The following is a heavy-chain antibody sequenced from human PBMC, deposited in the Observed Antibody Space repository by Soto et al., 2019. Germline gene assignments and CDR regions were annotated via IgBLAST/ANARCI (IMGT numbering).Heavy chain of an antibody. D-gene: IGHD3-10*01. CDR3: AKSITMVRFDY. CDR2: ISYDGSNK. J-gene: IGHJ4*02. Sequence: PGGSLRLSCAASGFTFSSYGMHWVRQAPGKGLEWVAVISYDGSNKYYADSVKGRFTISRDNSKNTLYLQMNSLRAEDTAVYYCAKSITMVRFDYWGQGTLVTVS. V-gene: IGHV3-30*18. CDR1: GFTFSSYG.